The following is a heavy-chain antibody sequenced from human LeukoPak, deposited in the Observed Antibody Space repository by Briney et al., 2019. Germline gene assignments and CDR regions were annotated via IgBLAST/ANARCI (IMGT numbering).Heavy chain of an antibody. J-gene: IGHJ4*02. CDR1: GFTFSSYW. Sequence: PGGSLRLSCAASGFTFSSYWMHWVRQAPGKGLVWVSRICPDGTVTNYADSVKARFIISRDNARNTVYLQMNSLRVEDTAVYYCVRDFRSADYWGQGTLVTVSS. CDR3: VRDFRSADY. CDR2: ICPDGTVT. V-gene: IGHV3-74*01.